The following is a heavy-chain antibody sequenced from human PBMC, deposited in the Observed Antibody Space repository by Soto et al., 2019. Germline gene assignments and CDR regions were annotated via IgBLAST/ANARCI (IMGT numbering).Heavy chain of an antibody. CDR3: ARGEQYSGRIFDY. CDR2: TYYRSKWYY. D-gene: IGHD1-26*01. CDR1: GDSVSSNSDG. V-gene: IGHV6-1*01. Sequence: SQTLSLTGVVAGDSVSSNSDGWSWVRQSPSRGLEWLGRTYYRSKWYYEYAVSVRGRITINPDTSKNQYSLQLNSVTPEDTALYFCARGEQYSGRIFDYWGQGTLVTVSS. J-gene: IGHJ4*01.